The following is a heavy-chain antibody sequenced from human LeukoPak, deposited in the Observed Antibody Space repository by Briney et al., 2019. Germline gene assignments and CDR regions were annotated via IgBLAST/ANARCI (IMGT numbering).Heavy chain of an antibody. V-gene: IGHV4-34*01. CDR2: INHSGST. D-gene: IGHD3-3*01. CDR3: ARGRGITIFGVVISPNFDY. CDR1: GGSFSGYC. Sequence: PSETLSLTCAVYGGSFSGYCWSWIRQPPGKGLDWIGEINHSGSTNYNPSLKSRVTISVDTSKNQFSLKLSSVTAADTAVYYCARGRGITIFGVVISPNFDYWGQGTLVTVSS. J-gene: IGHJ4*02.